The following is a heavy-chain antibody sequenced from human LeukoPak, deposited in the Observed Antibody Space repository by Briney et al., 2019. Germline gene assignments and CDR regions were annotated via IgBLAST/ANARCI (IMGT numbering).Heavy chain of an antibody. CDR1: GGSISNYY. Sequence: TSETLSLTCTVSGGSISNYYWSWIRQPAGKGLEWIGRIYTSASTNYNPSLKSRVTLSVGASKNQFSLRLSSLTAADTAVYYCARGRYCSATICSGGDAFDIWGQGTVVTVSS. D-gene: IGHD5-24*01. CDR2: IYTSAST. CDR3: ARGRYCSATICSGGDAFDI. V-gene: IGHV4-4*07. J-gene: IGHJ3*02.